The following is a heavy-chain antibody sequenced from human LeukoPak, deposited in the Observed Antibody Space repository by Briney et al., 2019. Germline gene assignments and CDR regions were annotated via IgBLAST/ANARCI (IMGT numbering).Heavy chain of an antibody. Sequence: GGSLRLSCAASGFTFSSYAMTWVRPAPGKGLEWVSSVSGSGDYTNYADSVKGRFTISRDNSKNTLYLQMHSLRAEDTAVYYCAKDPYQTYRETGSARPDYWGQGTLVTVSS. J-gene: IGHJ4*02. CDR2: VSGSGDYT. CDR3: AKDPYQTYRETGSARPDY. CDR1: GFTFSSYA. V-gene: IGHV3-23*01. D-gene: IGHD3-10*01.